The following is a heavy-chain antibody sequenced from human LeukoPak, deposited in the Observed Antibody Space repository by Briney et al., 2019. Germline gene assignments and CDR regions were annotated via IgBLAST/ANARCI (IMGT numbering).Heavy chain of an antibody. J-gene: IGHJ6*02. CDR2: INHSGST. V-gene: IGHV4-34*01. CDR3: ARLYRNHVTYGMDV. D-gene: IGHD1-14*01. CDR1: GGSFSGYY. Sequence: SETLPLTCAVYGGSFSGYYWSWIRQPPGKGLEWIGEINHSGSTNYNPSLKSRVTISVDTSKNQFSLKLSSVTAADTAVYYCARLYRNHVTYGMDVWGQGTTVTVSS.